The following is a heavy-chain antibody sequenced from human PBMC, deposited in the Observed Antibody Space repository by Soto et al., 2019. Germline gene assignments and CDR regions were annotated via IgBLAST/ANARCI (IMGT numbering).Heavy chain of an antibody. CDR3: ARDELVRYYYYGMDV. V-gene: IGHV1-3*01. Sequence: ASVKVSCKASGYTFISYALHWVRQAPGQRLEWMGWINAGNGNTKYSQKFQGRVTITRDTSASTAYMELSSLRSEDTAVYYCARDELVRYYYYGMDVWGQGTTVTVSS. CDR1: GYTFISYA. J-gene: IGHJ6*02. CDR2: INAGNGNT. D-gene: IGHD6-6*01.